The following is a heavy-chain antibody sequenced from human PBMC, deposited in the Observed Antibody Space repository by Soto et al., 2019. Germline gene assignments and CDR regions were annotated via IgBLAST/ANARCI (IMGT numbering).Heavy chain of an antibody. D-gene: IGHD2-2*01. CDR1: GFTFSSYS. CDR3: ARDKRWGYCSSTSCPNDAFDI. J-gene: IGHJ3*02. Sequence: EVQLVESGGGLVQPGGSLRLSCAASGFTFSSYSMNWVRQAPGKGLEWVSYISSSSSTIYYADSVKGRFTISRDNPKNSLYLQMNSLRDEDTAVYYCARDKRWGYCSSTSCPNDAFDIWGQGTMVTVSS. CDR2: ISSSSSTI. V-gene: IGHV3-48*02.